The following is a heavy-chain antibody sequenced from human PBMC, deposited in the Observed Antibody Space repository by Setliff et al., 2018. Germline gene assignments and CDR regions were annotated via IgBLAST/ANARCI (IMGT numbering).Heavy chain of an antibody. Sequence: GGSLRLSCAASGFTFSDYNMNWVRQAPGKGLEWLSYISSSSGTIFYADSVKGRFSISRDSAKSSLFLQMNSLRGEDTAVYYCARDQGSYGYRAFDSWGQGALVTVSS. D-gene: IGHD3-16*01. CDR3: ARDQGSYGYRAFDS. J-gene: IGHJ4*02. V-gene: IGHV3-48*01. CDR2: ISSSSGTI. CDR1: GFTFSDYN.